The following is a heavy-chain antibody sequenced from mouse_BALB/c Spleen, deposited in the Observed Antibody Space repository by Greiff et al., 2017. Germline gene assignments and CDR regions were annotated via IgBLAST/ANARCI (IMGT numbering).Heavy chain of an antibody. CDR3: ARSPYDGSSCYYALDY. J-gene: IGHJ4*01. CDR1: GYTFTSYW. D-gene: IGHD1-1*01. Sequence: QVQLQQSGAELAKPGASVKMSCTASGYTFTSYWMHWVKQRPGQGLEWIGYINPSTGYTEYNQKFKDKATLTADKSSSTAYMQLSSLTSEDSAVYYCARSPYDGSSCYYALDYWGQGTSVTVSS. V-gene: IGHV1-7*01. CDR2: INPSTGYT.